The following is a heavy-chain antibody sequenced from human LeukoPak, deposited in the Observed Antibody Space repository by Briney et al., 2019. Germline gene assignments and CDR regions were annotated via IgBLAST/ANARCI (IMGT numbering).Heavy chain of an antibody. V-gene: IGHV4-34*01. CDR3: ARYRSDWGTFRYYFDY. D-gene: IGHD3-16*02. J-gene: IGHJ4*02. CDR1: GGSLSGYY. CDR2: INHSGST. Sequence: ASETLSLTCAVQGGSLSGYYWSWIRQSPGKGLEWIGEINHSGSTNYNPSLKSRVTILIDTSKNQFSLNLSSVTAADTAVYYCARYRSDWGTFRYYFDYWGQGALVTVSS.